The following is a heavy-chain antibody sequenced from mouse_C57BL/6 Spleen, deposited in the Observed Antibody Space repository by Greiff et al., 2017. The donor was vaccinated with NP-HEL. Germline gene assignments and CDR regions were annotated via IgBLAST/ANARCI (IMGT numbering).Heavy chain of an antibody. CDR3: ASGEGYYGSQSLYAMDY. D-gene: IGHD1-1*01. Sequence: VQRVESGPGLVAPSQSLSITCTVSGFSLTSYGVHWVRQPPGKGLEWLVVIWSDGSTTYNSALKSRLSISKDNSKSQVFLKMNSLQTDDTAMYYCASGEGYYGSQSLYAMDYWGQGTSVTVSS. V-gene: IGHV2-6*03. J-gene: IGHJ4*01. CDR1: GFSLTSYG. CDR2: IWSDGST.